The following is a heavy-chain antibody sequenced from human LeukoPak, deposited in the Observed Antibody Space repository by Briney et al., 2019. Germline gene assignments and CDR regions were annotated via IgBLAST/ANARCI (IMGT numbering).Heavy chain of an antibody. CDR3: ARDGPTGVSSGWENCFDP. V-gene: IGHV4-39*07. Sequence: PSETLSLTCTVSGGSISSSSYYWGWIRQPPGKGLEWIGCIYYSGSSYYNPSLKSRVTISVDTSKNQFSLKLSSVTAADTAVYYCARDGPTGVSSGWENCFDPWGQGTLVTVSS. CDR2: IYYSGSS. J-gene: IGHJ5*02. CDR1: GGSISSSSYY. D-gene: IGHD6-19*01.